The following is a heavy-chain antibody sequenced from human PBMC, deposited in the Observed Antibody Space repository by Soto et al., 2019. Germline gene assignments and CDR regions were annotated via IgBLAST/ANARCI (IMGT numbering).Heavy chain of an antibody. Sequence: SETLSLTCSVSGGTINSGDYFWSWIRQPPGRGLEWIGSIYYSGSTYYNPSLKSRVTISVDKSKNQFSLKLSSVTAADTAVYYCARRDSSSSAFDYWVQGNLVT. J-gene: IGHJ4*02. CDR3: ARRDSSSSAFDY. D-gene: IGHD6-6*01. V-gene: IGHV4-39*01. CDR1: GGTINSGDYF. CDR2: IYYSGST.